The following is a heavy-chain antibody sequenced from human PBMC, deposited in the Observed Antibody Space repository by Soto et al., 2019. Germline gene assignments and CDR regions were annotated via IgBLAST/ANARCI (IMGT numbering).Heavy chain of an antibody. CDR1: GGSFSGYY. CDR3: AGGRDTAVRGVMLLFDP. Sequence: QVQLQQWGAGLLKSSETLSLTCAVYGGSFSGYYWNWLRQPPGEGLEWIGKIDQSGSTNYNPSLNSRVTMSGDKSRSQFSLKLTSLAAMDKAAYYWAGGRDTAVRGVMLLFDPWGQGTLVTVSS. J-gene: IGHJ5*02. D-gene: IGHD3-10*01. CDR2: IDQSGST. V-gene: IGHV4-34*01.